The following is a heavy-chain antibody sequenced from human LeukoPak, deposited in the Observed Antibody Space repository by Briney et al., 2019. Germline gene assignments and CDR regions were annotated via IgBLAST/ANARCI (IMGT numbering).Heavy chain of an antibody. Sequence: SETLSLTCTVSGGSISSNSHYWGWVRRPPGKGLEWIASIYYSGRAYYNPSLKSRVTISVDTSKNQFSLKLSSVTAADTAVYYCARTSTSWSWGQGILVTVSS. D-gene: IGHD6-13*01. CDR1: GGSISSNSHY. CDR3: ARTSTSWS. J-gene: IGHJ5*02. V-gene: IGHV4-39*01. CDR2: IYYSGRA.